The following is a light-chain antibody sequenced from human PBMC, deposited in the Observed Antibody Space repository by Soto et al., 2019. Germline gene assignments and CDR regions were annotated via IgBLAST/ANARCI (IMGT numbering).Light chain of an antibody. J-gene: IGLJ2*01. CDR1: SSNIGKNY. V-gene: IGLV1-51*01. CDR2: DNN. Sequence: QSVLTRPPSVSAAPGQKVTISCSGSSSNIGKNYVSWYQQFPGTAPKLLIYDNNKRPSGIPDRFSGSKSGTSATLGITGLQTGDEAEYYCGTWDSSLSAGVFGGGTKVTVL. CDR3: GTWDSSLSAGV.